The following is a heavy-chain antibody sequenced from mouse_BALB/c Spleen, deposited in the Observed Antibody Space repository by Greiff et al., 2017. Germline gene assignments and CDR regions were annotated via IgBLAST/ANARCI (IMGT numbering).Heavy chain of an antibody. D-gene: IGHD2-4*01. Sequence: VHVKQSGPELVKPGASVKVSCKASGYAFTSYNMYWVKQSHGKSLEWIGYIDPYNGGTSYNQKFKGKATLTVDKSSSTAYMHLNSLTSEDSAVYYCARGGYDYLYAMDYWGQGTLVTVSA. CDR2: IDPYNGGT. CDR1: GYAFTSYN. V-gene: IGHV1S135*01. CDR3: ARGGYDYLYAMDY. J-gene: IGHJ3*01.